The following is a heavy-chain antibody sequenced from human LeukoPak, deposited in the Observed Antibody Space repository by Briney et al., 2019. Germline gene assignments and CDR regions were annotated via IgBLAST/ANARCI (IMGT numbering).Heavy chain of an antibody. CDR3: ANNFDY. CDR1: GFILSNHW. Sequence: GGSLRLSCAASGFILSNHWMTWVRQAPGKGLEWVAVIWYDGSNKYYADSVKGRFTISRDNSKNTLYLQMNSLRIEDTAVYYCANNFDYWGQGTLVTVSS. J-gene: IGHJ4*02. V-gene: IGHV3-33*08. CDR2: IWYDGSNK.